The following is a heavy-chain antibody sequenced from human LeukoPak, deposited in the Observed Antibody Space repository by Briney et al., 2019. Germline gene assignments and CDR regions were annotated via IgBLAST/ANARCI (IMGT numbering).Heavy chain of an antibody. CDR3: AREMGGYCSGGSCYNYFDY. CDR2: IIPIFGTA. Sequence: SVKVSCKASGGTFSSYAISWVRQAPGEGLEWMGGIIPIFGTANYAQKFQGRVTINTDESTSTAYMELSSLRSEDTAVYYCAREMGGYCSGGSCYNYFDYWGQGTLVTVSS. J-gene: IGHJ4*02. V-gene: IGHV1-69*05. D-gene: IGHD2-15*01. CDR1: GGTFSSYA.